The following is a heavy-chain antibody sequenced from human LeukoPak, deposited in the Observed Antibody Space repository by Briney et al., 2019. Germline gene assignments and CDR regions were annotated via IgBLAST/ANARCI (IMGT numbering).Heavy chain of an antibody. CDR2: INPNSGGT. Sequence: GASVKVSCKASGYTFTGYYMHWVRQAPGQGLEWMGWINPNSGGTNYAQKFQGRVTMTRDTSISTAYMELSRPRSDDTAVYYCARKPERAMVRGVIITFYGMDVWGQGTTVTVSS. D-gene: IGHD3-10*01. CDR3: ARKPERAMVRGVIITFYGMDV. V-gene: IGHV1-2*02. CDR1: GYTFTGYY. J-gene: IGHJ6*02.